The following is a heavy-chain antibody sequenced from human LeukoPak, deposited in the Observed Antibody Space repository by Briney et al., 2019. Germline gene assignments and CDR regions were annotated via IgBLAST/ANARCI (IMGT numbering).Heavy chain of an antibody. CDR3: AKDISGWAYDSSGYQY. CDR2: ISGDGGST. J-gene: IGHJ4*02. D-gene: IGHD3-22*01. V-gene: IGHV3-43*02. CDR1: GFTFDDYA. Sequence: PGGSLRLSCAASGFTFDDYAMHWLRQAPGKGQEGVSLISGDGGSTYYADSVKGRFTISRDKSKNSLYLQMNSLRTEDTALYYCAKDISGWAYDSSGYQYWGQGTLVTVSS.